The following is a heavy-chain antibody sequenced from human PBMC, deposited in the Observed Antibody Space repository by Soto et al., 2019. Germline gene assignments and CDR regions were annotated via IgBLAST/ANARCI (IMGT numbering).Heavy chain of an antibody. CDR1: GGTFSSYA. V-gene: IGHV1-69*05. CDR2: IIPSFGTA. J-gene: IGHJ6*02. D-gene: IGHD2-15*01. Sequence: QVQLVQSGAEVKKPGSSVKVSCKASGGTFSSYAISWVRQAPGQGLEWMGGIIPSFGTANYAQKFQGRVTMTSDESTSTAYMELSSLRSEDTAVYYCARVVNYYYYYGMDVWGQGTTVTVSS. CDR3: ARVVNYYYYYGMDV.